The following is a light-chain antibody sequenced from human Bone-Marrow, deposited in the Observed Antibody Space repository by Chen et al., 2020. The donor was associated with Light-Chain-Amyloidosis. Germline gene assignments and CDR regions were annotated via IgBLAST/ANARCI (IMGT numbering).Light chain of an antibody. V-gene: IGLV2-23*02. CDR2: GVT. CDR3: CSYAGSNTFL. J-gene: IGLJ2*01. Sequence: QSALTQPASGSGSPGQSITISCTVTSRDIGTYSLVSCYQRHPGKARKLMIYGVTKLPSGVSDRFSGSRSGNPATLTISGLQAEDEADYYCCSYAGSNTFLFGGGTKLTVL. CDR1: SRDIGTYSL.